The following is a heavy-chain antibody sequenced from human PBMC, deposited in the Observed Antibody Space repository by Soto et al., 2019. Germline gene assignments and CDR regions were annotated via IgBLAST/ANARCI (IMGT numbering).Heavy chain of an antibody. CDR1: GFTFSSYS. Sequence: LGGSLRLSCAASGFTFSSYSMNWVRQAPGKGLEWVSSISSSSYIYYADSVKGRFTISRDNAKNSLYLQMNSLRAEDTAVYYCASPGYYDSSGYLYWGQGTLVTVSS. CDR2: ISSSSYI. CDR3: ASPGYYDSSGYLY. J-gene: IGHJ4*02. D-gene: IGHD3-22*01. V-gene: IGHV3-21*01.